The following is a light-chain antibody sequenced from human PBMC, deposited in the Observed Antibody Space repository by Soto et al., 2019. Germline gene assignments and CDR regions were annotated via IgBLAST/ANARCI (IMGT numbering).Light chain of an antibody. J-gene: IGLJ2*01. CDR1: SSNIGNNA. CDR2: YDD. V-gene: IGLV1-36*01. CDR3: AAWDDSLNGVV. Sequence: QAVVTQPPSVSEAPRQRVTISCSGSSSNIGNNAVNWYQQLPGKTPNLLIYYDDLLPSGVSDRFSGSKSGTSASLAISGLQSEDEADYYCAAWDDSLNGVVFGGGTKLT.